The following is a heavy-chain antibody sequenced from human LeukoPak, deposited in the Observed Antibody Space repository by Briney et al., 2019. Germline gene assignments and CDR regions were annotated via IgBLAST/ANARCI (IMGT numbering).Heavy chain of an antibody. CDR3: AKDQGFGESTDC. J-gene: IGHJ4*02. Sequence: GGSLRLSCAASGFTFSSYGMHWVRQAPGKGLEWVAVISYDGSNKYYADSVKGRSTISRDNSKNWRYLPMQSLRAEDTAVYYCAKDQGFGESTDCWGQGTLVTVSS. D-gene: IGHD3-10*01. CDR2: ISYDGSNK. CDR1: GFTFSSYG. V-gene: IGHV3-30*18.